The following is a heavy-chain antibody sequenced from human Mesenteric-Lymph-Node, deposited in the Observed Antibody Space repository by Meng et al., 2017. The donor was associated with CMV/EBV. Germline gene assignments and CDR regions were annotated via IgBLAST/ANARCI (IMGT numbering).Heavy chain of an antibody. CDR3: ARVRQERKYYYYGMDV. V-gene: IGHV4-30-4*08. J-gene: IGHJ6*02. Sequence: SETLSLTCTVSGGSISSGAYYWSWIRQPPGKGLEWIGYIYYSGSTYYNPSLKSRVTIAVDTSKNQFSLKLSSVTAADTAVYYCARVRQERKYYYYGMDVWGQGTTVTVSS. D-gene: IGHD1-1*01. CDR2: IYYSGST. CDR1: GGSISSGAYY.